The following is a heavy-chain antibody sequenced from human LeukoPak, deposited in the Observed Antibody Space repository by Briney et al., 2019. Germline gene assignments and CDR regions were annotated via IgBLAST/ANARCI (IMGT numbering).Heavy chain of an antibody. Sequence: SSYSMNWVRQPPGKGLAWIGSIYYSGSTYYNPSLKSRVTISVDTSKNQFSLKLSSVTAADTAVYYCARDSSGWSFDYWGQGTLVTVSS. J-gene: IGHJ4*02. CDR3: ARDSSGWSFDY. D-gene: IGHD6-19*01. CDR2: IYYSGST. CDR1: SSYS. V-gene: IGHV4-39*07.